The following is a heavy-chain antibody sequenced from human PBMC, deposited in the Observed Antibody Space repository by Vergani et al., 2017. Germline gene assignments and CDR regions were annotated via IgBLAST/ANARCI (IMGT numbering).Heavy chain of an antibody. CDR3: VKDNDYDADGPFDL. D-gene: IGHD3-16*01. J-gene: IGHJ2*01. Sequence: VEAGGGLVQPGGSLRLSCTASGFTFQAFAFHWVRQVSGRGLEWVSGIDRNYGVKNGNSFEGRFSISRDNAKKAVFLQMNNLRHEDTALYFCVKDNDYDADGPFDLWGHGNLVTVSS. V-gene: IGHV3-9*01. CDR1: GFTFQAFA. CDR2: IDRNYGVK.